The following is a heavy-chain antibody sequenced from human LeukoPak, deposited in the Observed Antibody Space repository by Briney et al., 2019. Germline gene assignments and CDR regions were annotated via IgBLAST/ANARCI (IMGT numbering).Heavy chain of an antibody. J-gene: IGHJ3*02. CDR2: ISASGDYT. Sequence: PGGSLRLSCAASGFTFSAYAVIWVRQAPGEGLEWVSAISASGDYTHYADSVKGRFDISRDNSKNTVYLQMSSLRAEDAALYYCAKDPNGDYVGAFDSWGQGTTVIVSS. CDR1: GFTFSAYA. D-gene: IGHD4-17*01. V-gene: IGHV3-23*01. CDR3: AKDPNGDYVGAFDS.